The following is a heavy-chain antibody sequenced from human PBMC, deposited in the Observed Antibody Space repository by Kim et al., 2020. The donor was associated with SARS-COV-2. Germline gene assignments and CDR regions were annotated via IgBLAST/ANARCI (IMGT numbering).Heavy chain of an antibody. CDR3: ARNLDILTAGYYYYGMDV. Sequence: ASVKVSCKASGYTFTGYYMHWVRQAPGQGLEWMGWINPNSGGTNYAQKFQGRVTMTRDTSISTAYMELSRLRSDDTAVYYCARNLDILTAGYYYYGMDVWGQGTTVTVSS. CDR1: GYTFTGYY. D-gene: IGHD3-9*01. V-gene: IGHV1-2*02. J-gene: IGHJ6*02. CDR2: INPNSGGT.